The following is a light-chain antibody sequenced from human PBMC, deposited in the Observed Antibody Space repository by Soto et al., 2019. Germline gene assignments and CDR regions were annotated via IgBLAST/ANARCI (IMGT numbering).Light chain of an antibody. Sequence: QSVLTQPASVSGSPGQSIAISCTGTNSDVGGYNYVSWYQKHPGKAPKLMIHEVSNRPSGVSDRFSGSKSGNTASLTISGLQADDEADYYCSSHTSYSTRVFGTGTRSPS. CDR3: SSHTSYSTRV. CDR1: NSDVGGYNY. CDR2: EVS. J-gene: IGLJ1*01. V-gene: IGLV2-14*01.